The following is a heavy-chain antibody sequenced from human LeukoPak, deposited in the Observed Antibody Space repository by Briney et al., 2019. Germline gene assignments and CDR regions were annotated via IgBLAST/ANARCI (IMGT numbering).Heavy chain of an antibody. CDR3: ARDPMIVVDYFDY. J-gene: IGHJ4*02. V-gene: IGHV4-39*02. CDR1: GGSISSSSYY. D-gene: IGHD3-22*01. Sequence: SETLSLTCTVSGGSISSSSYYWGWIRQPPGKGLEWIGSIYYSGSTYFNPSLKSRVTISVDTSKNQFSLKLSSVTAADTAVYYCARDPMIVVDYFDYWGQGTLVTVSS. CDR2: IYYSGST.